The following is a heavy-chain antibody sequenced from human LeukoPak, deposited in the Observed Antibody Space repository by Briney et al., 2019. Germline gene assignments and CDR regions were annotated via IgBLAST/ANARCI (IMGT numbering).Heavy chain of an antibody. D-gene: IGHD6-19*01. Sequence: GGSLRLSCAASGFTVSSNYMSWLRQAPGKGLEWVSVIYSGGSTYYADSVKGRFTISRDNSKNTLYLQMNSLRAEDTAVYYCASHSSGWYDYWGQGTLVTVSS. J-gene: IGHJ4*02. CDR2: IYSGGST. CDR1: GFTVSSNY. CDR3: ASHSSGWYDY. V-gene: IGHV3-53*01.